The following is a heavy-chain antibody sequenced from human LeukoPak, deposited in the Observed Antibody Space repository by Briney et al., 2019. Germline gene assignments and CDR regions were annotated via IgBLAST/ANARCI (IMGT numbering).Heavy chain of an antibody. J-gene: IGHJ4*02. CDR2: ISWNSGSI. CDR1: GFTFDDYA. CDR3: AKAAQGDYYDSSGYYYLDYFDY. D-gene: IGHD3-22*01. Sequence: QSGGSLRLSCAASGFTFDDYAMHWVRQAPGKGLEWVSGISWNSGSIGYADSVKGRFTISRDNAKNSLYLQMNSLRAEDTALYYCAKAAQGDYYDSSGYYYLDYFDYWGQGTLVTVSS. V-gene: IGHV3-9*01.